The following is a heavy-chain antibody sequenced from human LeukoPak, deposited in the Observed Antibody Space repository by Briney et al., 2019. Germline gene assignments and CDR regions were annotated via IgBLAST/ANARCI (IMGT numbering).Heavy chain of an antibody. Sequence: GGSLRLSCAASGFTFSSYEMNWVRQAPGKGLEWVSYISSSGSTIYYADSVKGRFTISRDNAKNSLYLQMNSLRAEDTAVYYCAKSSGSYSEDAFDIWGQGTMVTVSS. J-gene: IGHJ3*02. D-gene: IGHD1-26*01. V-gene: IGHV3-48*03. CDR2: ISSSGSTI. CDR1: GFTFSSYE. CDR3: AKSSGSYSEDAFDI.